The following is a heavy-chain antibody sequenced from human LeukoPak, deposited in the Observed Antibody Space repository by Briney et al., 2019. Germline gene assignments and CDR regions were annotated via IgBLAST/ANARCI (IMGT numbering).Heavy chain of an antibody. CDR2: ISYDGSSK. Sequence: SGGSLRLSCAASGFTFSSYAMHWVRQAPGKGLEWVAVISYDGSSKYYADSVKGRFTISRDNSKNTLYLQMNSLRAEDTAVYYCARDQDYDSSGYYYWGQGTLVTVSS. J-gene: IGHJ4*02. D-gene: IGHD3-22*01. V-gene: IGHV3-30-3*01. CDR3: ARDQDYDSSGYYY. CDR1: GFTFSSYA.